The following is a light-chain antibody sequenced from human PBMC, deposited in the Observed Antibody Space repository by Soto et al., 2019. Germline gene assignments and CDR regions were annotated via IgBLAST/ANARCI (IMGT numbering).Light chain of an antibody. CDR2: KGT. V-gene: IGLV3-16*01. J-gene: IGLJ2*01. Sequence: SYELTRPPSVSVSLGQMARITCSGEALPKKYAYWYQQKPGQSPVVVIYKGTERPSGIPERFSGSTSGTIVTLTISGVQAEDEADHYCPSTDNSGNVWVFGRGTKVTVL. CDR1: ALPKKY. CDR3: PSTDNSGNVWV.